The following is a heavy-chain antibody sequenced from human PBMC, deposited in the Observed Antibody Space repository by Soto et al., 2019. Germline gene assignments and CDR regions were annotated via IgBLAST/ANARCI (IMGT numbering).Heavy chain of an antibody. D-gene: IGHD2-21*01. CDR2: LYSGGSS. CDR3: ARGGFCGSGSCYFFDS. Sequence: PGGSLRLSCVASGFSVSSNYMNWMRQAPGGGLEWVSSLYSGGSSYYADSVQGRFTISRDSSKNTVYLRMNSLRVDDTAVYYCARGGFCGSGSCYFFDSWGQGILVTVSS. J-gene: IGHJ4*02. CDR1: GFSVSSNY. V-gene: IGHV3-53*01.